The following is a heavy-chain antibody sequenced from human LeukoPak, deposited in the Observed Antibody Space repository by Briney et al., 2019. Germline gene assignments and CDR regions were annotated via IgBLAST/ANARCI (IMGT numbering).Heavy chain of an antibody. D-gene: IGHD3-3*01. CDR3: ARGPQLGGYYTFAYMDV. Sequence: PGGSLRLSCAASGFTFDDYAMHWVRQAPGKGLEWVSGISWNSDRIGYADSVKGRFTISRDNTKNSLYVQMSSLRAEDTALYYCARGPQLGGYYTFAYMDVWGKGTTVTVSS. CDR1: GFTFDDYA. CDR2: ISWNSDRI. J-gene: IGHJ6*03. V-gene: IGHV3-9*01.